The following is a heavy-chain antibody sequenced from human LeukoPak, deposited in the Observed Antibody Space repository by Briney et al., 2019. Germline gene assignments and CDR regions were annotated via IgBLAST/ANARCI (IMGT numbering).Heavy chain of an antibody. Sequence: GASVKVSCKASGYTFTSYYMHWVRQAPGQGLEWMGIINPSGGSTSYAQKFQGRVTMTRDTSTSTVYMELSSLRSEDTAVYYCARAPDDTMVRGVISEYFQHWGQGTLVTVSS. CDR2: INPSGGST. D-gene: IGHD3-10*01. CDR3: ARAPDDTMVRGVISEYFQH. J-gene: IGHJ1*01. CDR1: GYTFTSYY. V-gene: IGHV1-46*01.